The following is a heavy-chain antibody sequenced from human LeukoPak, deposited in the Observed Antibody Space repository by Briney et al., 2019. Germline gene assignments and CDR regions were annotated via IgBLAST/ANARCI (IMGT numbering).Heavy chain of an antibody. CDR3: ARHGYYYYMDV. CDR1: GYSISSGYY. V-gene: IGHV4-38-2*01. J-gene: IGHJ6*03. Sequence: SETLSLTCSVSGYSISSGYYWGWIRQPPGKGLEWIGYIYYSGSTNYNPSLKSRVTISVDTSKNQFSLKLSSVTAADTAVYYCARHGYYYYMDVWGKGTTVTVTS. CDR2: IYYSGST.